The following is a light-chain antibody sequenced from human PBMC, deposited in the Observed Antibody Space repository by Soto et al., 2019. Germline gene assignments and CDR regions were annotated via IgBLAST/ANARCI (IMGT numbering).Light chain of an antibody. CDR3: GSWDSSLSAYV. CDR2: DDN. Sequence: QSALAQPASVSDSPGQSITISCSGSSSNIGGNSVSWYQQLPGTAPKLLIYDDNKRPSGIPDRFSGSKSGTSATLGITGFQTGDEADYYCGSWDSSLSAYVFGTGTKVTVL. J-gene: IGLJ1*01. V-gene: IGLV1-51*01. CDR1: SSNIGGNS.